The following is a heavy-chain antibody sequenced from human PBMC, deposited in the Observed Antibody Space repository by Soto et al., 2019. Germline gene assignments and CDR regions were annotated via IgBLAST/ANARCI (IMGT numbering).Heavy chain of an antibody. CDR2: IIPILGIA. V-gene: IGHV1-69*02. D-gene: IGHD6-19*01. CDR1: GGTFSSYT. CDR3: ATEDPVAGTYSY. Sequence: SVKVSCKASGGTFSSYTISWVRQAPGQGLEWMGRIIPILGIANYAQKFQGRVTITADKSTSTAYMGLSSLRSEDTAVYYCATEDPVAGTYSYWGQGTLVTVSS. J-gene: IGHJ4*02.